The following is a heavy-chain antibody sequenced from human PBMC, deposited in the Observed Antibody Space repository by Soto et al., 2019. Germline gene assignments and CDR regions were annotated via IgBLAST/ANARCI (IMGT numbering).Heavy chain of an antibody. CDR2: IRSKANSYAT. D-gene: IGHD2-2*01. Sequence: EVQLVESGGGLVQPGGSLKLCCAASGFTFSGSAMHWVRQASGKGLEWVGRIRSKANSYATAYAASVKGRFTISRDDSKNTAYLQMNSLKSEDTAVYYCTRHGTRGYCSSTSCYSGGMDVWGQGTTVTVSS. CDR3: TRHGTRGYCSSTSCYSGGMDV. J-gene: IGHJ6*02. CDR1: GFTFSGSA. V-gene: IGHV3-73*02.